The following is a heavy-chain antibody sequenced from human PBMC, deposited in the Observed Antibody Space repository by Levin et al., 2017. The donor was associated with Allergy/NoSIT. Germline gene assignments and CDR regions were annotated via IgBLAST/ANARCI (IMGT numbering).Heavy chain of an antibody. D-gene: IGHD5-12*01. CDR2: ISSSSSYI. CDR3: ARDRQGYSGYDPHAFDI. Sequence: GESLKISCAASGFTFSSYSMNWVRQAPGKGLEWVSSISSSSSYIYYADSVKGRFTISRDNAKNSLYLQMNSLRAEDTAVYYCARDRQGYSGYDPHAFDIWGQGTMVTVSS. V-gene: IGHV3-21*01. J-gene: IGHJ3*02. CDR1: GFTFSSYS.